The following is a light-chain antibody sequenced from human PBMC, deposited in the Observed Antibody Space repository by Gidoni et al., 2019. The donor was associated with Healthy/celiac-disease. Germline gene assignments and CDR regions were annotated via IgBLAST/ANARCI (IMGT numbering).Light chain of an antibody. V-gene: IGLV2-14*01. CDR3: SSYTSSSTLVV. CDR2: EVS. CDR1: SSDVGGYNY. Sequence: QSALTQTASVSVAPGQSITLSCTGTSSDVGGYNYVSWYQQHPGKAPKLMIYEVSYRPSGVSNRFSGSKSGNTASLTISGLQAEDEADYYCSSYTSSSTLVVFGGGTKLTVL. J-gene: IGLJ2*01.